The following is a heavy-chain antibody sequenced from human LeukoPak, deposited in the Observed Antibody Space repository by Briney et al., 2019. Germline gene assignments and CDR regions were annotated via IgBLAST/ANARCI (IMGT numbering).Heavy chain of an antibody. D-gene: IGHD2-2*01. V-gene: IGHV3-23*01. CDR2: IGASGSST. CDR3: ARGLSTVNDAFDI. CDR1: EFPFSIFP. Sequence: GGSLRLSCAASEFPFSIFPMNWVRQAPGKGLEWVSTIGASGSSTYYADSVKGRFTISRDNSKTTLYLQINSLRAEDTAVYYCARGLSTVNDAFDIWSQGTMVTVSS. J-gene: IGHJ3*02.